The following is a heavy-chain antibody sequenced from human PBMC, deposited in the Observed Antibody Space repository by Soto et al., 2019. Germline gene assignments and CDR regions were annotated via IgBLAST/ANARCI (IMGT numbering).Heavy chain of an antibody. CDR2: ISAYNGNT. J-gene: IGHJ6*03. V-gene: IGHV1-18*01. CDR1: GYTCTSYG. CDR3: ARGNYYGSGSYYAPAYYYYYYYMDV. D-gene: IGHD3-10*01. Sequence: ASVKGSCKASGYTCTSYGISWVRQAPGQGLEWMGWISAYNGNTNYAQKLQGRVTMTTDTSTSTAYMELRSLRSDDTAVYYCARGNYYGSGSYYAPAYYYYYYYMDVWGKGTTVTVS.